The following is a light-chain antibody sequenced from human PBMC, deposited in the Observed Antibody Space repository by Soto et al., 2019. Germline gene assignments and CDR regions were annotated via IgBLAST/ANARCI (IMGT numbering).Light chain of an antibody. J-gene: IGKJ4*01. V-gene: IGKV3-20*01. CDR2: GAS. Sequence: EVVLTQSPGTLSLSPGERATLSCRVSQSVSRSYLAWYQQKPGQAPRLLIYGASTRATGIPDRFSGSGSRTDFALTISGLQPEDLAVYYCQHYGSSLLTFGGGTKAEI. CDR3: QHYGSSLLT. CDR1: QSVSRSY.